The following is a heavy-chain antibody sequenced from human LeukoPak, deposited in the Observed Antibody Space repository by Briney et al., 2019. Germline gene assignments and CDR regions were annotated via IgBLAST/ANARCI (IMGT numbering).Heavy chain of an antibody. CDR3: AREDYYDSSGYYCYYGMDA. D-gene: IGHD3-22*01. J-gene: IGHJ6*02. Sequence: GGSLRLSCAASGFTFSSYWMSWVRQAPGKGLEWVANIKQDGSEKYYVDSVKGRFTISRDNAKNSLYLQMNSLRAEDTAVYYCAREDYYDSSGYYCYYGMDAWGQGTTVTVSS. CDR2: IKQDGSEK. CDR1: GFTFSSYW. V-gene: IGHV3-7*01.